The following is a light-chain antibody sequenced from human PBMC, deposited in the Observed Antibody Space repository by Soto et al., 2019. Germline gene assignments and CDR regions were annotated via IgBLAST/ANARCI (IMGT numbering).Light chain of an antibody. Sequence: QSALTQPPSASGSPVRSVTISCTGTSSDITDNKYVSWFQQHPGKAPKVLIYEVNKRPSGVPDRFSGSKSGNTASLTVSGLQADDEADYYCNSYVGSNNYVFGTGTKVTVL. CDR3: NSYVGSNNYV. CDR1: SSDITDNKY. J-gene: IGLJ1*01. V-gene: IGLV2-8*01. CDR2: EVN.